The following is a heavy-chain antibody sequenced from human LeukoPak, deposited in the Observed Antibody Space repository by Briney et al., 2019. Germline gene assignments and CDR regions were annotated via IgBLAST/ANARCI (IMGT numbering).Heavy chain of an antibody. D-gene: IGHD2-2*01. CDR1: GGTFSSYA. V-gene: IGHV1-69*04. CDR3: ARSSIVVVPAAIVSFYY. Sequence: GASVKVSCKASGGTFSSYAISWVRQAPGQGLEWMGRIIPILGIANYAQKFQGRVTITADKSTSTAYMELSSLRSEDTAVYYCARSSIVVVPAAIVSFYYWGQGTLVTVSS. J-gene: IGHJ4*02. CDR2: IIPILGIA.